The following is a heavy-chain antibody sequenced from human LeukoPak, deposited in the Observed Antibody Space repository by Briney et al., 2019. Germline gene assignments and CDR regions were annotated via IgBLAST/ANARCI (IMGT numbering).Heavy chain of an antibody. Sequence: GASVKVSCKASGGTFSSYAISWVRQATGQGLEWMGWMNPNSGNTGYAQKFQGRVTMTRNTSISTAYMELSSLRSEDTAVYYCARLRDGYLTSAFDIWGQGTMVTVSS. D-gene: IGHD5-24*01. CDR2: MNPNSGNT. CDR1: GGTFSSYA. J-gene: IGHJ3*02. V-gene: IGHV1-8*02. CDR3: ARLRDGYLTSAFDI.